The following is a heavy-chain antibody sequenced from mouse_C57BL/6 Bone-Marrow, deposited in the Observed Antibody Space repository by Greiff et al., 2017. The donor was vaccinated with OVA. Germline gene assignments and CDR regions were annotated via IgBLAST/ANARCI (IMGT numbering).Heavy chain of an antibody. CDR2: IDPETGGT. D-gene: IGHD2-4*01. CDR3: TYYDYDGFAY. V-gene: IGHV1-15*01. J-gene: IGHJ3*01. CDR1: GYTFTDYE. Sequence: QVQLQQSGAELVRPGASVTLSCKASGYTFTDYEMHWVKQTPVHGLEWIGAIDPETGGTAYNQKFKGKAILTADKSSSTAYMELRSLTSEDSAVYYCTYYDYDGFAYWGQGTLVTVSA.